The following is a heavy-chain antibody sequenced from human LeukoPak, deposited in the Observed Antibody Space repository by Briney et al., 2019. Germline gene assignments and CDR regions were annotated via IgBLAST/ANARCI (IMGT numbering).Heavy chain of an antibody. CDR1: VCTFSSYS. CDR2: ISGSGDNT. D-gene: IGHD3-22*01. V-gene: IGHV3-23*01. CDR3: AKGSYYDSSGSFYFDY. J-gene: IGHJ4*02. Sequence: GGCLRLSCAASVCTFSSYSMSWVRQAPWKGLEWVSAISGSGDNTYYADSVKGRFTISRDNSKNTLYVQVNSLGTEDTAAYYCAKGSYYDSSGSFYFDYWGQGTLVTVSS.